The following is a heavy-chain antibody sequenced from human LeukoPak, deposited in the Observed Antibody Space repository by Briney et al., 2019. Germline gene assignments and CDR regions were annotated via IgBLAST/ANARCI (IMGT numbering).Heavy chain of an antibody. D-gene: IGHD5-18*01. V-gene: IGHV4-34*01. Sequence: SETLSLTCAVYGGSFSGYYWSWIRQPPGKGLEWIGEINHSGSTNYNPSLKSRVTISVDTSKNQFSLKLSSVTAADTAVYYCASGYSYGFDYWGQGTLVTVSS. CDR2: INHSGST. J-gene: IGHJ4*02. CDR3: ASGYSYGFDY. CDR1: GGSFSGYY.